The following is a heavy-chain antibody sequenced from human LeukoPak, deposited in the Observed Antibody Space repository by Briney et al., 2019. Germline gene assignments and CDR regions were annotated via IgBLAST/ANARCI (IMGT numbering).Heavy chain of an antibody. V-gene: IGHV4-39*01. CDR3: ARHRARILWFGEYLFDY. D-gene: IGHD3-10*01. Sequence: PSETLSLTCTVSGGSISSSSYYWGWIRQPPGKGLEWIGSIYYSGSTYYNPSLKSRVTISVDTSKNQFSLKLSSVTAADTAVYYCARHRARILWFGEYLFDYWGQGTLVTVSS. J-gene: IGHJ4*02. CDR2: IYYSGST. CDR1: GGSISSSSYY.